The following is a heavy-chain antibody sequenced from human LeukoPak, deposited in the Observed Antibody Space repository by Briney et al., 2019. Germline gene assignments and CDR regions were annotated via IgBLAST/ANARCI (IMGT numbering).Heavy chain of an antibody. V-gene: IGHV3-64*02. Sequence: GGSLRLCCVAFGFNFRSYGMHWVRQAPGQGLEYISAIKADGDTTFHAESVKGRVTISRDNSKNTLYLQMGSLRIDDSALYYCARGRGGTPFDFWGHGTLITVSS. CDR1: GFNFRSYG. CDR2: IKADGDTT. J-gene: IGHJ4*01. CDR3: ARGRGGTPFDF. D-gene: IGHD3-10*01.